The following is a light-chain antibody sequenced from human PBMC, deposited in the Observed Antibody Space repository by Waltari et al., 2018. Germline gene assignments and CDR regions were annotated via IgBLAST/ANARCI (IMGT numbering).Light chain of an antibody. Sequence: DIHLTQSPSSLSASVGDKVTISCHASQGISSWLAWYQQKPGKAPKHLIFAASSLQSGVPSRFSGSGSGTDYTLTISSLPPDDFATYYCQRYDALPFIFGQGTRVDIK. V-gene: IGKV1-9*01. CDR2: AAS. CDR3: QRYDALPFI. CDR1: QGISSW. J-gene: IGKJ2*01.